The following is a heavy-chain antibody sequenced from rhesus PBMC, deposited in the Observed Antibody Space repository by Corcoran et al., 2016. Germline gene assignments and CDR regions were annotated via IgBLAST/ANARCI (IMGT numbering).Heavy chain of an antibody. Sequence: EVQLVESGGGLAKPGESLRLSCAASGFSISTYAIHWVRQAPGKGVEWVSLSGSGGDTFYADSVKGRFTISRDNSKNTVSLQMNSLRLEDTAVYYCAQDLVQWVQSRSGLDSWGQGVVVTVSS. J-gene: IGHJ6*01. D-gene: IGHD5-24*01. CDR2: SGSGGDT. V-gene: IGHV3-103*01. CDR1: GFSISTYA. CDR3: AQDLVQWVQSRSGLDS.